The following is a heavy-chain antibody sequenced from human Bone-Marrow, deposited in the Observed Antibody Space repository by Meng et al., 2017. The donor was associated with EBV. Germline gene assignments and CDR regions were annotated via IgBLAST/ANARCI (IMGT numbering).Heavy chain of an antibody. J-gene: IGHJ4*02. Sequence: QDTGPEPGTTSEHLSHTRTVACGFIRIFYRWSWIGQPSGRGLEWIGIVHFSGSTYYSPSLNSRITVSVDTSKNQFSLRLTSLTAADTAVYYSARPFPSIVSPRLDPFGDWGQGTLVTVSS. D-gene: IGHD5/OR15-5a*01. CDR1: CGFIRIFYR. CDR3: ARPFPSIVSPRLDPFGD. V-gene: IGHV4-39*01. CDR2: VHFSGST.